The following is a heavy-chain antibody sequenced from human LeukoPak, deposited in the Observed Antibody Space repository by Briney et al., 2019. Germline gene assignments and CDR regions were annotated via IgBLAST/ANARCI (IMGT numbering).Heavy chain of an antibody. D-gene: IGHD2-15*01. Sequence: GGSLRLSCAASGFTFSSYSMNWVRQAPGKGLEWVSSISSSSSYIYYADSVKGRFTISRDNAKNSLYLQMNSLRAEDTAVYYCAKDLYCSGGSCYSSYMDVWGKGTTVTVSS. V-gene: IGHV3-21*01. CDR3: AKDLYCSGGSCYSSYMDV. J-gene: IGHJ6*03. CDR2: ISSSSSYI. CDR1: GFTFSSYS.